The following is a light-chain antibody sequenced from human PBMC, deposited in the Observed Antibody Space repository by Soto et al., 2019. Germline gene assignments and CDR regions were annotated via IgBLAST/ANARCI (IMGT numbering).Light chain of an antibody. Sequence: QAVVTQPPSASGTPGQRVTVSCSGSSSNIASNTVNWYQQLPGTAPKLLIYSNDQRPSGVPDRFSASKSGTSASLAISGLQSEDEADYYSASWDDSLNGHVFGTGTKVTVL. CDR1: SSNIASNT. J-gene: IGLJ1*01. V-gene: IGLV1-44*01. CDR2: SND. CDR3: ASWDDSLNGHV.